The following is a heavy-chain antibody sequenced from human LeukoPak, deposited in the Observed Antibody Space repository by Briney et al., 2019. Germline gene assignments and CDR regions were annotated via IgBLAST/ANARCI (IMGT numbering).Heavy chain of an antibody. V-gene: IGHV1-69*05. Sequence: ASVKVSCKASGGTFSSYAISWVRQAPGQGLEWMGGIIPIFGTANYAQKFQGRVTITTDESTSTAYMELSSLRAEDTAVYYCAKELLRYFDWLGFSPSGWGQGTLVTVSS. D-gene: IGHD3-9*01. CDR2: IIPIFGTA. J-gene: IGHJ4*02. CDR3: AKELLRYFDWLGFSPSG. CDR1: GGTFSSYA.